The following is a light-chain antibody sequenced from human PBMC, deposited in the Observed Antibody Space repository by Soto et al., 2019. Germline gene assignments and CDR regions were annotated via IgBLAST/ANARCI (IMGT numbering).Light chain of an antibody. CDR2: EGS. Sequence: QSVLTQPASVSGSPGQSITISCTGTSSDVGSYNLVSWYRQHPGKAPKLMIYEGSKRPSGVSNRFSGSKSGNTASLTISGLQAEDEADYYCCSYAGSSTSVFGGGTKVTVL. V-gene: IGLV2-23*01. CDR3: CSYAGSSTSV. CDR1: SSDVGSYNL. J-gene: IGLJ2*01.